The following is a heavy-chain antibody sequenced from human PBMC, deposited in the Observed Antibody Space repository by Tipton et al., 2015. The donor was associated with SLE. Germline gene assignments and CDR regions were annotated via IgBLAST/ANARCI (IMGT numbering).Heavy chain of an antibody. Sequence: TLSLTCTVSGYSISTAYYWGWIRQPPGKGLEWVGTMSHAGTTYYNPSLKTRVAISADRSKNQFSLSLTSVTAADTALYFCARESWSDYGDYSDPSSYYGLDVWGQGTTVTVSS. V-gene: IGHV4-38-2*02. J-gene: IGHJ6*02. CDR2: MSHAGTT. CDR3: ARESWSDYGDYSDPSSYYGLDV. D-gene: IGHD4-17*01. CDR1: GYSISTAYY.